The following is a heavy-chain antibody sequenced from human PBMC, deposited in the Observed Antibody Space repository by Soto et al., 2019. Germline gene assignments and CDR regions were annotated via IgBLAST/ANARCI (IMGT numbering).Heavy chain of an antibody. V-gene: IGHV4-31*03. J-gene: IGHJ4*02. CDR3: AREMGLVGGSGSFDY. CDR2: IYYSGST. D-gene: IGHD3-22*01. Sequence: QVQLQESGPGLVKPSQTLSLTCTVSGGSISSGGYYWSWFRHHPGKGLEWIGYIYYSGSTYYNPSLKSRVTISVDTSKNQFSLKLSSVTAADTAVYYCAREMGLVGGSGSFDYWGQGTLVTVSS. CDR1: GGSISSGGYY.